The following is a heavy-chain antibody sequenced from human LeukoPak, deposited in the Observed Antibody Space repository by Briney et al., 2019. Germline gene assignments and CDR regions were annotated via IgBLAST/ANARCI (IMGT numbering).Heavy chain of an antibody. V-gene: IGHV1-69*05. Sequence: GASVKVSCKASGGTFSSYAISWVRQAPGQGLEWMGGIIPIFGTANYAQKFQSRVTITTDESTSTAYMELSSLRSEDTAVYYCARSDTNNPGQLAAAFDPWGQGTLVTVSS. J-gene: IGHJ5*02. CDR1: GGTFSSYA. CDR2: IIPIFGTA. D-gene: IGHD6-6*01. CDR3: ARSDTNNPGQLAAAFDP.